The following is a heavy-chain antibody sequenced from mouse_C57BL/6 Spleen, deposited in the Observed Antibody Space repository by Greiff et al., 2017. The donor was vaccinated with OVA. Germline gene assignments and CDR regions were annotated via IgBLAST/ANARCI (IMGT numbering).Heavy chain of an antibody. CDR2: ISYDGSN. CDR1: GYSITSGYY. V-gene: IGHV3-6*01. Sequence: EVQLQQSGPGLAKPSQSLSLTCSVTGYSITSGYYWNWIRQFPGNKLEWMGYISYDGSNNYNPSLKNRISITRDTSKNQFFLKLNSVTTEDTATYYCAHYGNYGYFDVWGTGTTVTVSS. J-gene: IGHJ1*03. D-gene: IGHD2-1*01. CDR3: AHYGNYGYFDV.